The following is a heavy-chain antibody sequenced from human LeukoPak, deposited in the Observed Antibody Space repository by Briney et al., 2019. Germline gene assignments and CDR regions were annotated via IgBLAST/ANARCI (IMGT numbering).Heavy chain of an antibody. CDR2: ISAYNGNT. CDR1: GYSFTDYI. V-gene: IGHV1-18*01. D-gene: IGHD6-19*01. J-gene: IGHJ4*02. CDR3: ARGSFLAVAGTSNDY. Sequence: ASVKVSCKTSGYSFTDYIIAWVRQAPGQGLEWMGWISAYNGNTNYAQKLQGRITMTTDTSTSTAYMELRSLRSDDTAVYYCARGSFLAVAGTSNDYWGQGTLVTVSS.